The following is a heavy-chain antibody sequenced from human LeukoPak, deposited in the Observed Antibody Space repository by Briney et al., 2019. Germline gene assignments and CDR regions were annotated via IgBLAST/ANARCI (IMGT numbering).Heavy chain of an antibody. J-gene: IGHJ4*02. CDR2: IWYDGSNE. CDR3: ARDSSFGSLED. D-gene: IGHD3-10*01. Sequence: GGSLRLSCAASGFTFSSHGMHWVRQAPGKGLEWVALIWYDGSNEAVADSVKGRFTISRDNSKNTLFLQMNSLRAEDTAIYYCARDSSFGSLEDWGQGTLVTVSS. V-gene: IGHV3-33*01. CDR1: GFTFSSHG.